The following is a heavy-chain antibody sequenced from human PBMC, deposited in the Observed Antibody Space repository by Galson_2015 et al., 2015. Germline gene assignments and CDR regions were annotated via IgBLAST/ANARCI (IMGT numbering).Heavy chain of an antibody. CDR2: MNPNSGNT. J-gene: IGHJ5*02. CDR3: AREFHPGHWFDP. CDR1: GYTFTSYD. V-gene: IGHV1-8*01. Sequence: VKVSCKASGYTFTSYDINWVRQATGQGLEWMGWMNPNSGNTGYAQKFQGRVTMTRNTSISTAYMELSSLRSEDTAVYYCAREFHPGHWFDPWGQGTLVTVSS.